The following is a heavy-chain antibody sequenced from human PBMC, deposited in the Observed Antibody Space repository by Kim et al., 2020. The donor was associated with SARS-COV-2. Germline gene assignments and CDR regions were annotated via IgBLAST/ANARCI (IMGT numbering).Heavy chain of an antibody. V-gene: IGHV3-74*01. D-gene: IGHD1-26*01. CDR3: AREPPRLPGSGTSDY. CDR2: INSDGSST. J-gene: IGHJ4*02. CDR1: GFTFSSYW. Sequence: GGSLRLSCAASGFTFSSYWMHWVRQAPGKGQVWVSRINSDGSSTSYADSVKGRFTISRDNAKNTLYLQMNSLRAEDTAVYYCAREPPRLPGSGTSDYWGQGTLVTVSS.